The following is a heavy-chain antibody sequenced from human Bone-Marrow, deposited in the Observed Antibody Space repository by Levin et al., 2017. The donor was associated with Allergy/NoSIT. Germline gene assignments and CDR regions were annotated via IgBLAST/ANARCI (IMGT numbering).Heavy chain of an antibody. CDR1: GFTFSDYT. Sequence: GGSLRLSCAASGFTFSDYTMNWVRQAPGKGVEWVSSISSSSSYIYYADSVKGRFTISRDNAKNSLYLQMNSLRAEDTAVYFCARDFYLGYCSGGSCYYIDHWGQGTLVTVSS. J-gene: IGHJ4*02. V-gene: IGHV3-21*01. D-gene: IGHD2-15*01. CDR2: ISSSSSYI. CDR3: ARDFYLGYCSGGSCYYIDH.